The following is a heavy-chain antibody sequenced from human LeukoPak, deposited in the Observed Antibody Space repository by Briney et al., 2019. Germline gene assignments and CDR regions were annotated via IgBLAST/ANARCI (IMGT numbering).Heavy chain of an antibody. V-gene: IGHV1-46*01. CDR3: ARDSNAMGVD. J-gene: IGHJ4*02. CDR2: INPSGGST. CDR1: GYTFTSYG. D-gene: IGHD2-2*01. Sequence: ASVKVSCKASGYTFTSYGISWVRQAPGQGLEWMGIINPSGGSTSYAQKFQGRVTMTRDTSTSTVYMELSSLRSEDTAVYYCARDSNAMGVDWGQGTLVTVSS.